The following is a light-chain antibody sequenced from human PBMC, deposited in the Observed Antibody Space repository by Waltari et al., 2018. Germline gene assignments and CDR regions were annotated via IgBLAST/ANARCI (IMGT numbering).Light chain of an antibody. J-gene: IGKJ4*01. V-gene: IGKV3-15*01. CDR3: QQYNRWPPLT. CDR1: RSISSN. Sequence: MTQTPAALSVAPGERAPCSCRASRSISSNLAWYQQQPGQAPRLLSFDASTRATGVPARFRGSGSGTEFTLTISSLQSEDSAIYYCQQYNRWPPLTFGGGTKVEIK. CDR2: DAS.